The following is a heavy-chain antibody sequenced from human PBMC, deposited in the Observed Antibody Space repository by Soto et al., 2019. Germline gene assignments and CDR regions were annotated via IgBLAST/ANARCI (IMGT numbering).Heavy chain of an antibody. V-gene: IGHV3-33*01. J-gene: IGHJ4*02. Sequence: PGGSLRLSFAESGFTFSSYGMHWVRQAPGKGLEWVAVIWYDGSNKYYADSVKGRFTISRDNSKNTLYLQMNSLRAEDTAVYYCARTYSSSWYPNYYFDYWGQGT. D-gene: IGHD6-13*01. CDR1: GFTFSSYG. CDR2: IWYDGSNK. CDR3: ARTYSSSWYPNYYFDY.